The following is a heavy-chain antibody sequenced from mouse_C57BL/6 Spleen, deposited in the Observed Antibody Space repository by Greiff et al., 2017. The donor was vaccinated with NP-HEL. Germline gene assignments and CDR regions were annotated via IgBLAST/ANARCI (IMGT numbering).Heavy chain of an antibody. CDR1: GYTFTSYW. V-gene: IGHV1-69*01. D-gene: IGHD2-3*01. J-gene: IGHJ2*01. Sequence: VKLQESGAELVMPGASVKLSFKASGYTFTSYWMHWVKQRPGQGLEWIGEIDPSDSYTNYNQKFKGKSTLTVDKSSSTAYMQLSSLTSEDSAVYYCARWLLRFDYWGQGTTLTVSS. CDR3: ARWLLRFDY. CDR2: IDPSDSYT.